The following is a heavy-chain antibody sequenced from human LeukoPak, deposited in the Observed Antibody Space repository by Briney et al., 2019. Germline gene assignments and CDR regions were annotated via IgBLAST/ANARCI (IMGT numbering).Heavy chain of an antibody. V-gene: IGHV3-23*01. D-gene: IGHD3-22*01. Sequence: GGSLRLSCAASGFTFSSYAMSWVRQAPGKGLEWVSAISGSGGSTYYAGSVKGRFTISRDNSKNTLYLQMNSLRAEDTAVYYCAKSWYYYDSSGYFPLNDAFDIWGQGTMVTVSS. J-gene: IGHJ3*02. CDR3: AKSWYYYDSSGYFPLNDAFDI. CDR1: GFTFSSYA. CDR2: ISGSGGST.